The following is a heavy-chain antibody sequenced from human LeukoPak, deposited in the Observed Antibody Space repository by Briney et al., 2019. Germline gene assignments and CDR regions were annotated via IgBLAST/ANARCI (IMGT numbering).Heavy chain of an antibody. CDR2: ISGSGGST. D-gene: IGHD2-2*01. CDR1: GFTFSSYA. J-gene: IGHJ4*02. CDR3: AKDLGYCSSTSC. Sequence: GGSLRLSCAASGFTFSSYAMSWVRQAPGKGLEWVSAISGSGGSTYYADSVKGRFTISRDNSRNTLYLQMNSLRAEDTAVYYCAKDLGYCSSTSCWGQGTLVTVSS. V-gene: IGHV3-23*01.